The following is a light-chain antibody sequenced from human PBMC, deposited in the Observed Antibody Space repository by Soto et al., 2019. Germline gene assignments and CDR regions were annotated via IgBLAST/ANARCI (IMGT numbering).Light chain of an antibody. V-gene: IGKV3-20*01. J-gene: IGKJ5*01. CDR2: GAS. CDR3: QQYGSLIT. CDR1: QSVTSSF. Sequence: EIVLTQSPATLSLSPGERATLSCRASQSVTSSFLAWYQQKPGQAPRLLIYGASGRATGIPDRFSGSGSGTDFTLTISRLEPEDFAVYYCQQYGSLITFGQGTRLEIK.